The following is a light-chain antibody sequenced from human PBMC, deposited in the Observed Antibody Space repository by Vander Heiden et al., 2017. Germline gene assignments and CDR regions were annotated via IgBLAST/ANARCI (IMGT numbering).Light chain of an antibody. CDR3: QAWDSSTVV. CDR2: HDC. Sequence: SAELSQPPSVSVSPGQPASIPCSGDILGDKFACWYQQTPGQSPVLVIYHDCKRPSGIPARFSASTSGNTATLTISGTQSIDEADYYCQAWDSSTVVFGGGTKLTVL. CDR1: ILGDKF. V-gene: IGLV3-1*01. J-gene: IGLJ3*02.